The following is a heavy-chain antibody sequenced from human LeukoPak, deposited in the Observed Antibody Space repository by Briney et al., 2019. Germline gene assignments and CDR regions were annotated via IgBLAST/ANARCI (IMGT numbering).Heavy chain of an antibody. CDR3: ARGDSGWYYYYYYMDV. CDR1: GYTFTSYD. CDR2: MNPNSGNT. Sequence: ASVKVSCKASGYTFTSYDINWVRQATGQGLEWMGWMNPNSGNTGYAQKFQGRVTMTRNTSISTAYMELSSLRSEDTAVYYCARGDSGWYYYYYYMDVWGKGTTVTVS. J-gene: IGHJ6*03. V-gene: IGHV1-8*01. D-gene: IGHD6-19*01.